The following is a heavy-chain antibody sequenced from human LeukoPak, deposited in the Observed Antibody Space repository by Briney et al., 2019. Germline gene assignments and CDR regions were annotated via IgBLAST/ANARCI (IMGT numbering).Heavy chain of an antibody. J-gene: IGHJ4*02. CDR3: AKWGDYDVLTGYYDSDY. CDR1: GFTFKNYA. D-gene: IGHD3-9*01. V-gene: IGHV3-23*01. Sequence: PGASLRLSCAASGFTFKNYAMTWVRQAPGKGLQWVSAISGRDDSTYYADSVKGRFTISGDISKNTLFLQMNNLRADDTAVYYCAKWGDYDVLTGYYDSDYWGQGTLVTVSS. CDR2: ISGRDDST.